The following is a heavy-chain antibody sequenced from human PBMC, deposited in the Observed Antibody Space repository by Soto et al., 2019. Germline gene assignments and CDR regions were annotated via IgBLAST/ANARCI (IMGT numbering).Heavy chain of an antibody. CDR3: ARDGITIFGVVRIYCYGMDV. J-gene: IGHJ6*02. Sequence: QVQLVESGGGVVQPGRSLRLSCAASGFTFSSYAMHWVRQAPGKGLEWVAVISYDGSNKYYADSVKGRFTISRDNSKNTXYXXMNSLSAEDTAVYYCARDGITIFGVVRIYCYGMDVWGQGTTVTVSS. D-gene: IGHD3-3*01. CDR1: GFTFSSYA. CDR2: ISYDGSNK. V-gene: IGHV3-30-3*01.